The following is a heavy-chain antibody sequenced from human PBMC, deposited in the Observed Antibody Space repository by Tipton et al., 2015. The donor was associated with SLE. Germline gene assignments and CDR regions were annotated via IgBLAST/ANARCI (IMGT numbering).Heavy chain of an antibody. V-gene: IGHV4-59*11. CDR1: GGSISSHY. J-gene: IGHJ4*02. CDR2: IYYSGST. CDR3: ARDTYFDY. Sequence: TLSLTCTASGGSISSHYWSWIRQPPGKGLEWIGYIYYSGSTNYNPSLKSRVTISVDTSKNQFSLKLSSVTAADTAVYYCARDTYFDYWGQGTLVTVSS.